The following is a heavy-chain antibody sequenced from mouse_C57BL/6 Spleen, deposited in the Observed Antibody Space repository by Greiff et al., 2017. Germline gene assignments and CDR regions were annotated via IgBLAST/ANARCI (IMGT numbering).Heavy chain of an antibody. Sequence: EVKVVESGGGLVQPGGSLSLSCAASGFTFTDYYMSWVRQPPGKALEWLGFIRNKANGYTTEYSASVKGRFTISRDNSQSILYLHMNALRAEDSATYYCARYIPLLRYFDHWGQGTTLTVSS. CDR1: GFTFTDYY. CDR3: ARYIPLLRYFDH. V-gene: IGHV7-3*01. CDR2: IRNKANGYTT. J-gene: IGHJ2*01. D-gene: IGHD1-2*01.